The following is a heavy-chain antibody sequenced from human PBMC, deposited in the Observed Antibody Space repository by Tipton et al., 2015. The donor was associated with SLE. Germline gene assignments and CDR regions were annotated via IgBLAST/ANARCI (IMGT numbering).Heavy chain of an antibody. Sequence: LRLSCSVSGDSINKGGYHWNWIRQPAGMGLEWIGRMDTSGGTFYNPSLNSRVTISMDPSKNQLSLKLSSVTAADTAVYYCARELDTFDIWGQGTMVTVSS. V-gene: IGHV4-61*02. J-gene: IGHJ3*02. CDR3: ARELDTFDI. CDR1: GDSINKGGYH. CDR2: MDTSGGT.